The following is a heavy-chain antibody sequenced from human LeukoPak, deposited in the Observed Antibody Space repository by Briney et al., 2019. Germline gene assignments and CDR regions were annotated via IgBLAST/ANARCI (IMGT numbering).Heavy chain of an antibody. CDR1: GFPFTTYW. CDR2: INSDGSST. V-gene: IGHV3-74*01. Sequence: QPGGSLRLSCAASGFPFTTYWMHWVRQAPGKGLVWVSGINSDGSSTTYADSVKGRFTISRDNAKNTLYLQMNSLRAEDTAVYYWARSSGWYDYWGQGTLVTVSS. CDR3: ARSSGWYDY. J-gene: IGHJ4*02. D-gene: IGHD6-19*01.